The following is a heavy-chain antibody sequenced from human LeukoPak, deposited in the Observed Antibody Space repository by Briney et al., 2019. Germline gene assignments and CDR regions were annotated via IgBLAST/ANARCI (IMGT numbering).Heavy chain of an antibody. CDR3: ARDLSYPGDY. CDR1: GGTFSSYA. J-gene: IGHJ4*02. D-gene: IGHD1-26*01. Sequence: ASVKVSCKASGGTFSSYAISWVRQAPGQGLEWMGWINPNSGGTNYAQKFQGRVTMTRDTSISTAYMELSRLRSDDTAVYYCARDLSYPGDYWGQGTLVTVSS. V-gene: IGHV1-2*02. CDR2: INPNSGGT.